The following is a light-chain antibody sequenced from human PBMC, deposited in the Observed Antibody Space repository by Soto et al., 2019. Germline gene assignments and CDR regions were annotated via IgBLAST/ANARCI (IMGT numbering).Light chain of an antibody. CDR3: QQYNSHSWT. Sequence: DMQLTQSPASLSASVGDRVTIPCRASQSISSYLNWYQQKPGNAPKLLIYDASSLESGVPSRFSGSGSGTEFTITISSLQPDDFATYYCQQYNSHSWTFGQGTKVDIK. V-gene: IGKV1-5*01. CDR1: QSISSY. J-gene: IGKJ1*01. CDR2: DAS.